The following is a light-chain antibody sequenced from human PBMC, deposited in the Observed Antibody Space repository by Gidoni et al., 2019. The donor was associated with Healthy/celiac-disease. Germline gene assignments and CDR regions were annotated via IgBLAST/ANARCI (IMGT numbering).Light chain of an antibody. CDR1: QSVSSY. CDR2: DAS. V-gene: IGKV3-11*01. Sequence: EIVLTQSPATLSLSPGERATISCRASQSVSSYLAWYQQKPGQAPRLLIYDASNRATGIPARFSGSWSGTDFTLTISSLEPEDFAVYYCQQRSNWPPITFGQGTRLEIK. J-gene: IGKJ5*01. CDR3: QQRSNWPPIT.